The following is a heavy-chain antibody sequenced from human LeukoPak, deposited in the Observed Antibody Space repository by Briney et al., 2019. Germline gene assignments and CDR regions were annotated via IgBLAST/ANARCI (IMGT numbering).Heavy chain of an antibody. CDR1: GGSFSGYY. CDR2: INHSGST. CDR3: ARGRGVIGSVLVY. V-gene: IGHV4-34*01. D-gene: IGHD1-26*01. Sequence: SETLSLTCAVHGGSFSGYYWSWIRQPPGKGLEWIGEINHSGSTNYNPSLKSRVTISVDTSKNQFSLKLSSVTAADTAVYYCARGRGVIGSVLVYWGQGTLVTVSS. J-gene: IGHJ4*02.